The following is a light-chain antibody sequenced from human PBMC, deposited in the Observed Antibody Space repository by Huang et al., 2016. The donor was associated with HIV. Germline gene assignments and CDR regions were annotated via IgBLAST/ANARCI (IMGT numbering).Light chain of an antibody. CDR3: LQSRSLPVT. Sequence: EIVLTQSPDFQSVAPKEKVTITCRASQSIGTRLHWYQQKPEQSPNLLIRYASESMSGVPSRFSGGGSGTVFTLTINSLEAEDAAAYFCLQSRSLPVTFGGGTKVEIK. J-gene: IGKJ4*01. CDR2: YAS. V-gene: IGKV6D-21*02. CDR1: QSIGTR.